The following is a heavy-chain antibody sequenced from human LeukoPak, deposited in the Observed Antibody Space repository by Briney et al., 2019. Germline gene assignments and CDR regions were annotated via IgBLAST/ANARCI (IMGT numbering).Heavy chain of an antibody. Sequence: PGGSLRLSCAASGFTFSSYAMSWVRQAPGKGLEWVSVIYSGGSTHYADSVKGRFTISRDNSKNTLYLQMNSLRAEDTAVYYCARDGGGSSWYEYYFDYWGQGTLVTISS. CDR3: ARDGGGSSWYEYYFDY. V-gene: IGHV3-66*01. CDR2: IYSGGST. CDR1: GFTFSSYA. D-gene: IGHD6-13*01. J-gene: IGHJ4*02.